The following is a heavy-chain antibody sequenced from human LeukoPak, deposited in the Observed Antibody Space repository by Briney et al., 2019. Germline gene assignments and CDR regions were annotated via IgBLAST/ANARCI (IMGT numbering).Heavy chain of an antibody. J-gene: IGHJ4*02. D-gene: IGHD1-14*01. V-gene: IGHV3-21*04. CDR2: ISSSSSYI. Sequence: GGSLRLSCAASGFTFSSYSMNWVRQAPGKGLEWVSSISSSSSYIYYADSVKGRFTISRDNAKNSLYLQMNSLRAEDTAVYYCARVDVDEVYYFDYWGQGTLVTVSS. CDR3: ARVDVDEVYYFDY. CDR1: GFTFSSYS.